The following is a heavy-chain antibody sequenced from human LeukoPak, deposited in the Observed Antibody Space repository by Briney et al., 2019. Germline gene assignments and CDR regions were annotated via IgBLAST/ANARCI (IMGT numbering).Heavy chain of an antibody. J-gene: IGHJ4*02. CDR2: ISNSGSII. CDR1: GFTFSSYE. CDR3: ARDRGYSYGHPFDY. D-gene: IGHD5-18*01. V-gene: IGHV3-48*03. Sequence: GGSLRLSCAASGFTFSSYEMNWVRQAPGKGLEWVSYISNSGSIIYYADSVKGRFTISRDNAKNSLYLQVNSLRAEDTAVYYCARDRGYSYGHPFDYWSQGTLVTVSS.